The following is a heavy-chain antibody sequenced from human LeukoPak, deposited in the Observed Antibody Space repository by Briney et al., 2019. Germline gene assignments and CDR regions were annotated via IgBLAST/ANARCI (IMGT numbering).Heavy chain of an antibody. D-gene: IGHD6-19*01. J-gene: IGHJ1*01. V-gene: IGHV1-8*01. CDR3: ARGGYSSGWYAEYFQH. CDR1: GYTFTSYD. Sequence: ASVKVSCKASGYTFTSYDINWVRQATGQGLEWMGWMNPNSGNTGYAQKFQGRVTMTRNTSISTAYMELSSLRSEDTAVYYCARGGYSSGWYAEYFQHWGRGTLVTVSS. CDR2: MNPNSGNT.